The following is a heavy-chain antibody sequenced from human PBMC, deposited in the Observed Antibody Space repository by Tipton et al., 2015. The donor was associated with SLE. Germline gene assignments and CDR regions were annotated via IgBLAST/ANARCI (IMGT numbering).Heavy chain of an antibody. J-gene: IGHJ4*02. V-gene: IGHV1-18*01. Sequence: QLVQSGAEVKKPGASVKVSCKASGYTFTNYGVSWVRQAPGQGLEWMGWISANNGATKFAQRFQGRLSLTTDTSTSTTYMALRSARSDDTAIYYCARECSGTGCLDYWGQGTLVTVSS. CDR1: GYTFTNYG. D-gene: IGHD2-8*02. CDR2: ISANNGAT. CDR3: ARECSGTGCLDY.